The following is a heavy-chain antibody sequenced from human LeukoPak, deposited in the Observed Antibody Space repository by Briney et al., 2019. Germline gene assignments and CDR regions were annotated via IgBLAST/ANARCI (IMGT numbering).Heavy chain of an antibody. V-gene: IGHV1-24*01. D-gene: IGHD3-3*01. CDR1: GNTLRELP. J-gene: IGHJ4*02. CDR2: FDPENAEI. CDR3: ATRGSDFWSGFDY. Sequence: ASVKVSRKLSGNTLRELPIQWVRQAGGKGLEWMAGFDPENAEIVYAQKFQGRVTMTEDTSTNTAYMELTSLTSDGTALYYCATRGSDFWSGFDYWGQGTQVTVSS.